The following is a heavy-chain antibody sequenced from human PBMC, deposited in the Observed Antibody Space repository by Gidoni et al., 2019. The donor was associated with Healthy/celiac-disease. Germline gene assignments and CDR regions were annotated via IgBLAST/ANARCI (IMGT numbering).Heavy chain of an antibody. J-gene: IGHJ3*02. D-gene: IGHD6-19*01. CDR3: AKVLMSIAVAGIDAFDI. CDR1: GFPFSSYA. V-gene: IGHV3-23*01. CDR2: ISGSGGST. Sequence: EVQLLESGGGLVQPGGSLRLSCAASGFPFSSYAMSWVRQAPGKGLEWVSAISGSGGSTYYADSVKGRFTISRDNSKNTLYLQMNSLRAEDTAVYYCAKVLMSIAVAGIDAFDIWGQGTMVTVSS.